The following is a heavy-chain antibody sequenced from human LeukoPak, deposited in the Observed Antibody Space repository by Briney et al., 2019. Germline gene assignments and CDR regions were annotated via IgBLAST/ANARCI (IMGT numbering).Heavy chain of an antibody. CDR1: GYTFTGYY. V-gene: IGHV1-2*02. J-gene: IGHJ3*02. CDR2: INPNSGGT. D-gene: IGHD3-22*01. Sequence: ASVKVSCKASGYTFTGYYMHWVRQAPGQGLEWMGWINPNSGGTNYAQKFQGRVTMTRDTSVSTAYMELSRLRSDDTAVYYCARDLAITMIVVATGSDAFDIWGQGTMVTVSS. CDR3: ARDLAITMIVVATGSDAFDI.